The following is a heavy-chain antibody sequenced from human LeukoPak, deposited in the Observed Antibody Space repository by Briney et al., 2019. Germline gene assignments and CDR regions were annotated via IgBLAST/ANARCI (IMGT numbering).Heavy chain of an antibody. V-gene: IGHV1-69*01. CDR1: GGTFSSYA. CDR3: AKATSTLYYYYGMDV. J-gene: IGHJ6*02. Sequence: GSSVKVSCKASGGTFSSYAISWVRQAPGQGLEWMGGIIPIFGTANYAQKFQGRVTTTADESTSTAYMELSSLRSEDTAVYYCAKATSTLYYYYGMDVWGQGTTVTVSS. D-gene: IGHD2-2*01. CDR2: IIPIFGTA.